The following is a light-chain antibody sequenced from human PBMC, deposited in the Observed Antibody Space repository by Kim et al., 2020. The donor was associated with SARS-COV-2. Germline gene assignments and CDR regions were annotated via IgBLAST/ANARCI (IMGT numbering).Light chain of an antibody. J-gene: IGKJ1*01. CDR1: QSIDDF. Sequence: ASVGDRVTITCRASQSIDDFLAWYQQKPVKAPKLLIYRASSLKIGVPSRFSGSGSGTEFTLTASSLQPDDFATYYCQQYRSYPWTFGQGTKVDIK. CDR2: RAS. CDR3: QQYRSYPWT. V-gene: IGKV1-5*03.